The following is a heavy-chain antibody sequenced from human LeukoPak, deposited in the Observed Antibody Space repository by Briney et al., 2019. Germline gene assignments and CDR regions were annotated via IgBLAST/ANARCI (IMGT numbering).Heavy chain of an antibody. CDR1: GFTFSSYA. V-gene: IGHV3-64*01. Sequence: GGSLRLSCAASGFTFSSYAMHWVRQAPGKGLEYVSAISSNGGSTYYANSVKGRFTISRDNAKNSLYLQMNSLRAGDTAVYYCVTNFDPDVDWGQGTLVTVSS. CDR2: ISSNGGST. J-gene: IGHJ4*02. D-gene: IGHD3-9*01. CDR3: VTNFDPDVD.